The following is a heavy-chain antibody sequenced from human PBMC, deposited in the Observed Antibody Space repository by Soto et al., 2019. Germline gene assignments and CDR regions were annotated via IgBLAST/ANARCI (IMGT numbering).Heavy chain of an antibody. Sequence: GXSVKASCKASGHTFSSYAFNWVRQAPGQGLEWVGGIIPVFGTAHYQQKFQGRVTITADESTSTVYMELSSLRSDDTAVYYCAGYSTVTSCEEVHRTNTEYFRHWGQGAQVTVSS. CDR3: AGYSTVTSCEEVHRTNTEYFRH. V-gene: IGHV1-69*13. D-gene: IGHD4-17*01. CDR2: IIPVFGTA. J-gene: IGHJ1*01. CDR1: GHTFSSYA.